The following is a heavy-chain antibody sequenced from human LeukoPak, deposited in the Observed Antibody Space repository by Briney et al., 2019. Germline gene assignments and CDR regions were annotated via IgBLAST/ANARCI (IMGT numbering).Heavy chain of an antibody. J-gene: IGHJ6*03. CDR1: GFTFSSYA. D-gene: IGHD6-19*01. CDR2: ISYDGSNK. CDR3: ARGQTGWYEYYYYMDV. V-gene: IGHV3-30*04. Sequence: GGSLRLPCAASGFTFSSYAMHWVRQAPGKGLEWVAVISYDGSNKYYADSVKGRFTISRDNSKNTLYLQMNSLRAEDTAVYYCARGQTGWYEYYYYMDVWGKGTTVTVSS.